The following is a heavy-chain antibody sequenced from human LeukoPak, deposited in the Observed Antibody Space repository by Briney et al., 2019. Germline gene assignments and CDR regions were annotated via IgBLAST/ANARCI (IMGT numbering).Heavy chain of an antibody. CDR1: GGSISSYY. Sequence: SETLSLTCIASGGSISSYYWSWIRQPPGKGLEWVGYIYYSGSTNYNPSLKSRVTISVDTSKNQFSLKLSSVTAADTAVYYCARVEEGYGSGRRENYYYYYMDVWGKGTTVTISS. CDR3: ARVEEGYGSGRRENYYYYYMDV. J-gene: IGHJ6*03. D-gene: IGHD3-10*01. V-gene: IGHV4-59*01. CDR2: IYYSGST.